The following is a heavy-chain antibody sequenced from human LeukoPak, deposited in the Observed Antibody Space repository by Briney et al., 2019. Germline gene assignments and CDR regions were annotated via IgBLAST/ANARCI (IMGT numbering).Heavy chain of an antibody. J-gene: IGHJ4*02. CDR3: ARQKYYFDY. CDR2: INTDGSST. V-gene: IGHV3-74*01. CDR1: GFTFSSYW. Sequence: GGSLRLSCSASGFTFSSYWMHWVRQAPGKGLVWVSRINTDGSSTSYADSVKGRFTISRDNSKNTLYLQMNSLRAEDTAVYYCARQKYYFDYWGQGTLVTVSS.